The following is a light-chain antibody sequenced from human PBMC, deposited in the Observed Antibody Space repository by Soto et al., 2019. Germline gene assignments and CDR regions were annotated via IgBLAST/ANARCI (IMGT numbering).Light chain of an antibody. V-gene: IGKV3-20*01. CDR1: QSVSSSY. CDR2: GAS. J-gene: IGKJ1*01. Sequence: DIVLTQSPGTLSLSPGERATLSCMASQSVSSSYLAWYQQKPGQAPRLLIYGASSRATGIPDRFSGSGSGTDFTLTISRLEPEDFAVYYCQQYGSSPQTFGQGTKVDI. CDR3: QQYGSSPQT.